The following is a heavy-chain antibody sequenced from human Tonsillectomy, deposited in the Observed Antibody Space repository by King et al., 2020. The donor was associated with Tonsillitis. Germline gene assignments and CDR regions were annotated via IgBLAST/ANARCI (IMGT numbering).Heavy chain of an antibody. Sequence: VQLVESGGGVVQPGRSLRISCAAPGFIFSNYGMHWVRQAPGKGLEWVAVISYDGSETYYADSVKGRFTISRDSSKKALFLQMNSLRAEDTAVYYCAKDGGHSAIFGVVFMPRGMDVWGQGTTVTVSS. CDR1: GFIFSNYG. CDR3: AKDGGHSAIFGVVFMPRGMDV. CDR2: ISYDGSET. V-gene: IGHV3-30*18. J-gene: IGHJ6*02. D-gene: IGHD3-3*01.